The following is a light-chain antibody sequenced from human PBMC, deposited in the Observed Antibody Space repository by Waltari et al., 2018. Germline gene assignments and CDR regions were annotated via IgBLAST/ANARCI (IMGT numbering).Light chain of an antibody. CDR2: KAS. Sequence: DIQTTQSPSTLSASVGDRVTITCRASQSISGWLAWYQQKPGKAPKLLIYKASTLESGVPSRFSGSGSGTEFTLTINSLQPDDFATYYCQQYDTFMWTFGQGTKVDI. CDR3: QQYDTFMWT. J-gene: IGKJ1*01. V-gene: IGKV1-5*03. CDR1: QSISGW.